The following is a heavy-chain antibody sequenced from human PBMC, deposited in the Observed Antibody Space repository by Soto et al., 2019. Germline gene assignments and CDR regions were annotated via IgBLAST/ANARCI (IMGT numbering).Heavy chain of an antibody. CDR3: VRGGGVDVVTPTRIVFDS. CDR2: INPRNGDT. V-gene: IGHV1-2*02. CDR1: GYTFTGNY. D-gene: IGHD2-21*02. Sequence: QVQLVQSGAEVKKPGASVKVSCKVSGYTFTGNYMHWMRQAPGQGPEWMGWINPRNGDTDYAQKFQGRVTITRDTSISTAYMDLSRLTSDDTAISFCVRGGGVDVVTPTRIVFDSWGQGTLLTVSS. J-gene: IGHJ4*02.